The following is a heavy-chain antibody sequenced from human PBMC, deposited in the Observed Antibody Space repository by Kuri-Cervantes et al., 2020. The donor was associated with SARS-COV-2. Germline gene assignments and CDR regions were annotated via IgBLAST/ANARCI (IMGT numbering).Heavy chain of an antibody. CDR2: ISSSSSTI. CDR1: GFTFSDYY. Sequence: LSLTCAASGFTFSDYYMTWIRQAPGKGLEWVSYISSSSSTIYYADSVKGRFTISRDNAKNSLYLQMNSLRAEDTAVYYCARVIPGGSHRTGTTHYWGQGTLVTVSS. CDR3: ARVIPGGSHRTGTTHY. D-gene: IGHD1-7*01. V-gene: IGHV3-11*04. J-gene: IGHJ4*02.